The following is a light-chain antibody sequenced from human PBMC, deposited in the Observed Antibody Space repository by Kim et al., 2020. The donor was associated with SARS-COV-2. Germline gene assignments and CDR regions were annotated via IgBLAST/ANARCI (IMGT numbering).Light chain of an antibody. J-gene: IGKJ4*01. CDR2: EAS. CDR1: QDISSW. Sequence: DIQMTQSPSSVSASVGDRVTITCRASQDISSWLGWYQQKPGKAPNVLIYEASNLQSGVPSRFSGSGSGTDFTLTINSLQPEDFATYYCQQTHSTPLTFGGGTKVDIK. V-gene: IGKV1D-12*01. CDR3: QQTHSTPLT.